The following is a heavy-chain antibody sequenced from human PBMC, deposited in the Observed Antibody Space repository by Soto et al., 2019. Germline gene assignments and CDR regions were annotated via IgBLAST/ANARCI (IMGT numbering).Heavy chain of an antibody. CDR3: ARAMPTAGYMYFDQ. J-gene: IGHJ4*02. CDR1: GYTFTSYG. Sequence: QVALVQSGAEVKEPGASVRISCEASGYTFTSYGIHWVRQAPGQRLDWMGWINTGSSNTRYSPEFQARVTITRDTSASTAYMELNSLRSEHTAVYYCARAMPTAGYMYFDQWGQGTLVTCSS. V-gene: IGHV1-3*04. D-gene: IGHD3-9*01. CDR2: INTGSSNT.